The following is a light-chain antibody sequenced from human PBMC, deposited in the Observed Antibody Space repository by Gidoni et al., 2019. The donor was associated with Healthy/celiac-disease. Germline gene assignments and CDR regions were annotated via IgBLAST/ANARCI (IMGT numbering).Light chain of an antibody. CDR1: QSVSSSY. CDR3: QQYGSALWT. J-gene: IGKJ1*01. V-gene: IGKV3-20*01. CDR2: GAS. Sequence: EVVLTQSPGTLSLSAGEIATLSCRASQSVSSSYLAWYQQKPGQAPRLLIYGASSRATGIPDRFSGSGSGTDFTLTISRLEPEDVAVYYCQQYGSALWTFGQXTKVEIK.